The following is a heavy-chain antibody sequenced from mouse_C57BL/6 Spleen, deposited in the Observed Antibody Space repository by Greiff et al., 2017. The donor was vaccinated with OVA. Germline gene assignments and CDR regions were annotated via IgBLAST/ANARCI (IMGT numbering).Heavy chain of an antibody. CDR3: ARPSRGYFDY. V-gene: IGHV1-64*01. CDR2: IHPNSGST. Sequence: VQLQESGAELVKPGASVKLSCKASGYTFTSYWMHWVKQRPGQGLEWIGMIHPNSGSTNDNEKFKSKATLTVDKSSSTAYMQLSSLTSEDSAVYYCARPSRGYFDYWGQGTTLTVSS. CDR1: GYTFTSYW. J-gene: IGHJ2*01. D-gene: IGHD3-3*01.